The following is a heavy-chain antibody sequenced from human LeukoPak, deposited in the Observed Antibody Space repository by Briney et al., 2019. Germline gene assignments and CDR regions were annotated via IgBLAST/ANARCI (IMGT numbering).Heavy chain of an antibody. D-gene: IGHD6-19*01. CDR3: ARAVAVYSFDY. CDR1: GGSISSYY. Sequence: SETLSLTCTVSGGSISSYYWSWIRQPPGKGLEWIGYIYYSGSTNYNPSLKSRVTISVDTSKNQFSLKLSSVTAADTAVYYCARAVAVYSFDYWGQGTLVTASS. J-gene: IGHJ4*02. CDR2: IYYSGST. V-gene: IGHV4-59*01.